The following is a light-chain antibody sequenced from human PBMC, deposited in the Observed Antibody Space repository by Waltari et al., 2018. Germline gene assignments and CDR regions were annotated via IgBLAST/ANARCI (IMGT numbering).Light chain of an antibody. V-gene: IGKV3-20*01. Sequence: EIVLTQSPGTLSLSPGERATLSCRASQSVSSSYLAWYQQKPGQAPRLLIYGASSRATGIPDSFSVSGSGTDFTLTISRLDPEDFAVYYCQQYGSSPRFTFGPGTKVDIK. J-gene: IGKJ3*01. CDR1: QSVSSSY. CDR3: QQYGSSPRFT. CDR2: GAS.